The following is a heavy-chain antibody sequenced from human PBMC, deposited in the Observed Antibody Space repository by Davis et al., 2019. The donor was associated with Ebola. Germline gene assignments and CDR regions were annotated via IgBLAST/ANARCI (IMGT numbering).Heavy chain of an antibody. D-gene: IGHD2-15*01. J-gene: IGHJ4*02. CDR1: GGSISSYY. CDR3: ARVEDVVVVSGARTFYFDS. Sequence: PSETLSLTCTVSGGSISSYYWSWIRQPAGKGLEWIGRIYTSGSTNYNPSLKSRVTMSVDTSMNQFSLTLSSVTAADTAVYYCARVEDVVVVSGARTFYFDSWGQGALVTVSS. V-gene: IGHV4-4*07. CDR2: IYTSGST.